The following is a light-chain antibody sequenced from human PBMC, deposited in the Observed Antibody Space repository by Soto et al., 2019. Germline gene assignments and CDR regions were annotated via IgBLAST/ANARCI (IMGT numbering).Light chain of an antibody. CDR1: QSVSSN. V-gene: IGKV3-15*01. Sequence: EIVMTQSPATLSVSPGERTTLSCRASQSVSSNLAWYQQKPGQAPRLLIYGASTRATGIPARFSGSGSGTEFTLTISSLQSEEFAVYYCQQYNNWPGYPFGQGTKLELK. CDR3: QQYNNWPGYP. J-gene: IGKJ2*01. CDR2: GAS.